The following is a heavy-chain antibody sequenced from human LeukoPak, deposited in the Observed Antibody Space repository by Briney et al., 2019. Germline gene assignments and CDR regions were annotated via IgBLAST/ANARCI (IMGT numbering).Heavy chain of an antibody. CDR2: ISYDGTTK. CDR3: ARVRIVGATYDAFNI. D-gene: IGHD1-26*01. Sequence: GGSLRLSCAASGFTFSTYAMHWVRQAPGKGLEWVAVISYDGTTKYHADSVKGRFTISRDNSKNTLYLQMNTLRAEDTAVYYCARVRIVGATYDAFNIWGQGTMVTVSS. J-gene: IGHJ3*02. V-gene: IGHV3-30-3*01. CDR1: GFTFSTYA.